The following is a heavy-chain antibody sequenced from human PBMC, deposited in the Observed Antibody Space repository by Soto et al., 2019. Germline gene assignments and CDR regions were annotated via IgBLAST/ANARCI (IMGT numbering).Heavy chain of an antibody. CDR2: INHSGST. Sequence: SETLSLTCAVYGGSFSGYYWSWIRQPPGKGLEWIGEINHSGSTNYSPSLKSRVTISVDTSKNQFSLKLSSVTAADTAVYYCARLSSSFPYYFDYWGQGTLVTVSS. D-gene: IGHD6-6*01. V-gene: IGHV4-34*01. CDR3: ARLSSSFPYYFDY. CDR1: GGSFSGYY. J-gene: IGHJ4*02.